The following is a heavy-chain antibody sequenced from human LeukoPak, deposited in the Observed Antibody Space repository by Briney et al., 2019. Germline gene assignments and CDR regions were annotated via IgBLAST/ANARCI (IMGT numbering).Heavy chain of an antibody. J-gene: IGHJ4*02. CDR3: ARTSGSYLTFDY. CDR1: GYTFTSYY. CDR2: INPSGGST. D-gene: IGHD1-26*01. V-gene: IGHV1-46*01. Sequence: ASVKVSCKASGYTFTSYYMHWVRQAPGQGLEWMGIINPSGGSTSYAQKFQGRVTMTTDTSTSTAYMELRSLRSDDTAVYYCARTSGSYLTFDYWGQGTLVTVSS.